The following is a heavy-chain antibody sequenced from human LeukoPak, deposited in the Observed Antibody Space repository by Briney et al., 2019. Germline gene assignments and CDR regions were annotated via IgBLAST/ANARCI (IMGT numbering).Heavy chain of an antibody. Sequence: GESLRLSCAASGFSFSSYSMNWVRQAPGKGLEWVSIISRDSRTIVDADSVKGRITVSRDNSENTLYLQMNSLRAEDTAVYYCARSLTDYYFDYWGQGTLVTVSS. J-gene: IGHJ4*02. D-gene: IGHD3-9*01. CDR1: GFSFSSYS. CDR2: ISRDSRTI. CDR3: ARSLTDYYFDY. V-gene: IGHV3-48*01.